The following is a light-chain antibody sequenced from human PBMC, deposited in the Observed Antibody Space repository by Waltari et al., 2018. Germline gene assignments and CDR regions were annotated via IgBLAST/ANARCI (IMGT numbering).Light chain of an antibody. Sequence: DIVMTQSPDSLAVSLGERATTHCKSSQTLFYSSNKKNYLAWYQLKPGQPPKLLIFWASTRESGVPDRFSGSGSATDFTLTIDTLQAEDVAVYYCQQYYTTPTFGQGTKVEIK. V-gene: IGKV4-1*01. J-gene: IGKJ1*01. CDR1: QTLFYSSNKKNY. CDR2: WAS. CDR3: QQYYTTPT.